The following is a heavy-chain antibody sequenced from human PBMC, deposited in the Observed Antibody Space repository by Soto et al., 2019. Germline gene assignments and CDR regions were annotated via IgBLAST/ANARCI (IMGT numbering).Heavy chain of an antibody. CDR3: ARPHDYVWGSYRTIQSYGMDV. CDR2: MNPNSGNT. Sequence: QVQLVQSGAEVKKPGASVKVSCKASGYTFTSYDINWVRQATGQGHEWMGWMNPNSGNTDYAQKFQGRGTTTRNTSISTAYMELCSLSSEDTAVYYCARPHDYVWGSYRTIQSYGMDVWGQGTTVTVSS. D-gene: IGHD3-16*02. V-gene: IGHV1-8*01. J-gene: IGHJ6*02. CDR1: GYTFTSYD.